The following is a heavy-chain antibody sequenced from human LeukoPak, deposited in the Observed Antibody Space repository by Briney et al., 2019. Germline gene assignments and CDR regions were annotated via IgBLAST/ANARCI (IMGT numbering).Heavy chain of an antibody. D-gene: IGHD3-22*01. Sequence: SETPSLTCTVSGGSISSSSYYWGWIRQPPGKGLEWIGSIYYSGSTYYNPSLKSRVTISIDTSKNQFSLNLSSVTAADTAVYYCARLYYDSSGYYQICYFDYWGQGTLVTVSS. CDR3: ARLYYDSSGYYQICYFDY. V-gene: IGHV4-39*01. J-gene: IGHJ4*02. CDR1: GGSISSSSYY. CDR2: IYYSGST.